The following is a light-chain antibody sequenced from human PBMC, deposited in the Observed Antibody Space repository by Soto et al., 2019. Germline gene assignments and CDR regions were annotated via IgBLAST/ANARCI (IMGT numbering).Light chain of an antibody. CDR1: QTISSW. V-gene: IGKV1-5*03. J-gene: IGKJ1*01. Sequence: DIPMTQSPSTLSESVGDRVTITCRASQTISSWLAWYHQKPGKAPKLLVYKASTLKRGVPSRFSGRGSGTEFTLTISSLQPDDFATYYCQHYGSYSEAFGEGTKVDLK. CDR2: KAS. CDR3: QHYGSYSEA.